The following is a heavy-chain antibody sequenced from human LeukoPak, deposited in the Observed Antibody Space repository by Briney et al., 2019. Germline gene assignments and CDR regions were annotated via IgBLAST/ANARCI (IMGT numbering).Heavy chain of an antibody. V-gene: IGHV4-31*03. J-gene: IGHJ6*02. CDR1: GGSISGGGYY. Sequence: SQTLSLTCTVSGGSISGGGYYWSWIRQHPGKGLEWIGYIYYSGSTYYNPSLKSRVTISVDTSKNQFSLKLSSVTAADTAVYYCASLSSRGIVGANWSYYYYGMDVWGQGTTVTVSS. CDR3: ASLSSRGIVGANWSYYYYGMDV. D-gene: IGHD1-26*01. CDR2: IYYSGST.